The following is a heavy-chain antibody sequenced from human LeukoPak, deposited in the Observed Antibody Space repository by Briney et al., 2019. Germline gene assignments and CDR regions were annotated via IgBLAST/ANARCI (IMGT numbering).Heavy chain of an antibody. J-gene: IGHJ4*02. CDR3: AKVGSGWYAEVDY. V-gene: IGHV3-23*01. Sequence: GGSLRLSCAASGFTLSSYAMSWVRQAPGKGLEWVSLISGNAGSTYYADSVKGRFTISRDITRNTLYLQMNSLRAEDTAVYYCAKVGSGWYAEVDYWGQGTLVTVSS. CDR1: GFTLSSYA. D-gene: IGHD6-19*01. CDR2: ISGNAGST.